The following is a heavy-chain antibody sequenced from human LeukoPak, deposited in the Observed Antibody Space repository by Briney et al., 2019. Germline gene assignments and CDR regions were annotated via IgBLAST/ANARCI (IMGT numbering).Heavy chain of an antibody. CDR3: ARGLRITMVRGVIYWFYP. J-gene: IGHJ5*02. Sequence: ASVKVSCKASGYTFTGYYMHWVRPAPGQGLEWMGWINPNSGGTNYAQKFQGRVTMTRDTSISTAYMELSRLRSDDTAVYYCARGLRITMVRGVIYWFYPWGQGTLVTVSS. V-gene: IGHV1-2*02. D-gene: IGHD3-10*01. CDR1: GYTFTGYY. CDR2: INPNSGGT.